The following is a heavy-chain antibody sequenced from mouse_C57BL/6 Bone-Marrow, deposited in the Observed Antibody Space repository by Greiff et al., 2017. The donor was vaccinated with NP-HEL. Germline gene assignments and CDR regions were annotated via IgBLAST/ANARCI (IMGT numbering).Heavy chain of an antibody. CDR2: IWSGGST. Sequence: VMLVESGPGLVQPSQSLSITCTVSGFSLTSYGVHWVRQSPGKGLEWLGVIWSGGSTDYNAAFISRLSISKDNSKSQVFFKMNSLQADDTAIYYCARNVGAFDYWGQGTTLTVSS. CDR1: GFSLTSYG. V-gene: IGHV2-2*01. CDR3: ARNVGAFDY. J-gene: IGHJ2*01.